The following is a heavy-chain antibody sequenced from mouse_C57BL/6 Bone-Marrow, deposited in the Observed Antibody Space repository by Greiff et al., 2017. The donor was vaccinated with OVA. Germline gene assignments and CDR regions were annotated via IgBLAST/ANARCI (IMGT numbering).Heavy chain of an antibody. D-gene: IGHD1-1*01. CDR3: ARLYYYGSSRGYYFDY. J-gene: IGHJ2*01. V-gene: IGHV5-6*01. CDR2: ISSGGSYT. CDR1: GFTFSSYG. Sequence: EVKLVESGGDLVKPGGSLKLSCAASGFTFSSYGMSWVRQTPDKRLEWVATISSGGSYTYYPDSVKGRFTISRDNAKNTLYLQMSSLKSEDTAMYYCARLYYYGSSRGYYFDYWGQGTTLTVSS.